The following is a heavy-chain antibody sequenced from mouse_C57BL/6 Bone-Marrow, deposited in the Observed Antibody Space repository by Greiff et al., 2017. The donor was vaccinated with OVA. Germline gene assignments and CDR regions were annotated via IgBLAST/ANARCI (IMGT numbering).Heavy chain of an antibody. CDR1: GYTFTSYW. Sequence: QVHVKQPGAELVKPGASVKLSCKASGYTFTSYWMHWVKQRPGQGLEWIGMIHPNSGSTNYNEKFKSKATLTVDKSSSTAYMQLSSLTSEDSAVYYCARDYGSRGDYWGQGTTLTVSS. D-gene: IGHD1-1*01. V-gene: IGHV1-64*01. CDR3: ARDYGSRGDY. CDR2: IHPNSGST. J-gene: IGHJ2*01.